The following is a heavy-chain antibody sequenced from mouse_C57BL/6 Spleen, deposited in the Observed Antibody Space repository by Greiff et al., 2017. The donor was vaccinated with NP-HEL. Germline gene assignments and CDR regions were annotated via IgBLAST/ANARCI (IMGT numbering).Heavy chain of an antibody. CDR3: ARFDSVYAMDY. Sequence: VQLQQSGAELVKPGASVKMSCKASGYTFTSYWITWVKQRPGQGLEWIGDIYPGSGSTNYNEKFKSKATLTVDTSSSTAYMQLSSLTSEDSAVYYCARFDSVYAMDYWGQGTSVTVSS. J-gene: IGHJ4*01. CDR2: IYPGSGST. D-gene: IGHD2-4*01. CDR1: GYTFTSYW. V-gene: IGHV1-55*01.